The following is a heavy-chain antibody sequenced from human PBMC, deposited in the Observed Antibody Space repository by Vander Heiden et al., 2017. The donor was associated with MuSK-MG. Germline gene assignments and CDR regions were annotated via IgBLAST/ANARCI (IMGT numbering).Heavy chain of an antibody. J-gene: IGHJ3*02. CDR3: RVLALIDGGDI. CDR2: IGSRAFGGTA. V-gene: IGHV3-49*04. Sequence: EVQLVESGGGLVQPGRSLRLACTASGFTFGDYGVTWVRQAPGKGLEWVGFIGSRAFGGTAEYAASVKGRFTISRDDSKSIAYLQMNSLQTEDTAVYYCRVLALIDGGDIWGQGTMVIVSS. CDR1: GFTFGDYG. D-gene: IGHD2-15*01.